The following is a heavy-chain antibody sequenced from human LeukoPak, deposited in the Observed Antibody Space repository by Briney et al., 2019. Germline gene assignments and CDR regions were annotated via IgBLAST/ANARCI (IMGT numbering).Heavy chain of an antibody. CDR1: GYTFTSYD. D-gene: IGHD3-3*01. CDR2: MNPNSGNT. V-gene: IGHV1-8*02. J-gene: IGHJ5*02. CDR3: ASGWSGYSMGFDP. Sequence: ASVKVSCKASGYTFTSYDINWVRQATGQGLEWMGWMNPNSGNTGYAQKFQGRVTMTRDTSISTAYMELSRLRSDDTAVYYCASGWSGYSMGFDPWGQGTLVTVSS.